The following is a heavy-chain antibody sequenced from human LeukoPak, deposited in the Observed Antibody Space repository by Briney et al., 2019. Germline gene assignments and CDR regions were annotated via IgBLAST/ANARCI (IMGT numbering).Heavy chain of an antibody. CDR2: ISHDVSSE. V-gene: IGHV3-30*18. J-gene: IGHJ5*02. CDR3: AEDLEGSPPLPFDP. Sequence: PGESLRLPCEASGFTFSSYGMHWVRHAPGKGLEWVAVISHDVSSEYYANSVKGRFTLSRDNSKNTPYLQMNRLRAEETAVYYCAEDLEGSPPLPFDPWGQGILVTVSS. D-gene: IGHD2-15*01. CDR1: GFTFSSYG.